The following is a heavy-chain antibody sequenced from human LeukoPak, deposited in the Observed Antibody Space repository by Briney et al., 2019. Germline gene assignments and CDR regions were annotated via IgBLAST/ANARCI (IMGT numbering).Heavy chain of an antibody. CDR1: GFTFSSYS. D-gene: IGHD6-19*01. Sequence: GGSLRLSCAASGFTFSSYSMNWVRQAPGKGLEWVSSISSSSSYIYYADSVKGRFTISRDNAKNSLYLQMNSLRAEDTAVYYCARDRSIAVADDYWGQGTLVTVSS. CDR2: ISSSSSYI. CDR3: ARDRSIAVADDY. J-gene: IGHJ4*02. V-gene: IGHV3-21*01.